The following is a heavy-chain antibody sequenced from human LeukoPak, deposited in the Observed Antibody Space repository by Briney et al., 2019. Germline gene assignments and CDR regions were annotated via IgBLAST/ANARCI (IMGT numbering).Heavy chain of an antibody. V-gene: IGHV3-53*01. CDR1: GFTVSSNH. Sequence: GGSLRLSCAASGFTVSSNHMSWVRQAPGKGLEWVSVIYSGGSTYYADSVKGRFTISRDNSKNTLYLQMNSLRAEDTAVYYCAREARYYDILTGYLSDYYYYYYMDVWGKGTTVTISS. CDR3: AREARYYDILTGYLSDYYYYYYMDV. D-gene: IGHD3-9*01. J-gene: IGHJ6*03. CDR2: IYSGGST.